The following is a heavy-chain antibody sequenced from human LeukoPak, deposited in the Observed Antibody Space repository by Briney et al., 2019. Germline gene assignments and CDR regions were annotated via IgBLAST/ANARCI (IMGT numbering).Heavy chain of an antibody. CDR3: ARESYDFWSGYRYYFDY. V-gene: IGHV1-18*01. CDR1: GYTFTSYG. Sequence: ASVKVSCKASGYTFTSYGISWVRQAPGQGLEWMGWISAYNGNTNYAQKLQGRVTMTTDTSTSTVYMELRSLRSDDTAVYYCARESYDFWSGYRYYFDYWGQGTLVTVSS. CDR2: ISAYNGNT. J-gene: IGHJ4*02. D-gene: IGHD3-3*01.